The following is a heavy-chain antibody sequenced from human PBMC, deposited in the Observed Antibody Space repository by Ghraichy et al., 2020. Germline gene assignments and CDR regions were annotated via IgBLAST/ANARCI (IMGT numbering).Heavy chain of an antibody. CDR2: NFYYASA. Sequence: SQTLSLTCNVPGDSMKTYYWSWIRQSPGQGLEWLGYNFYYASAKYNPSLEGRATISIDTSKNQFSLRLSSVTAADTAVYYCVRLGLGHYMDVWGKGTTVIVS. D-gene: IGHD5/OR15-5a*01. CDR3: VRLGLGHYMDV. CDR1: GDSMKTYY. V-gene: IGHV4-59*08. J-gene: IGHJ6*03.